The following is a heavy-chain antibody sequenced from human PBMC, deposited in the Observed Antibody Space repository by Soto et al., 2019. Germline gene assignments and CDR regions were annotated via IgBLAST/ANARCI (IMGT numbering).Heavy chain of an antibody. Sequence: QVQLVQSGAEVKKPGSSVKVSCKASGGTFSSYTISWVRQAPGQGLEWMGRIIPILGIANYAQKFQGRVTIPADKSTSTAYMELSSLRSEDTAVYYCARSHSSGWSTSYYGMDVWGQGTTVTVSS. CDR1: GGTFSSYT. V-gene: IGHV1-69*02. J-gene: IGHJ6*02. CDR2: IIPILGIA. D-gene: IGHD6-19*01. CDR3: ARSHSSGWSTSYYGMDV.